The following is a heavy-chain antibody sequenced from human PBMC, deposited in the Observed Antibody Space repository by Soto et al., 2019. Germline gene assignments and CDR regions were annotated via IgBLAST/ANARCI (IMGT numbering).Heavy chain of an antibody. Sequence: SATLSLTCPVSGGSLGSSSYYWGWIRQSPGKGLEWIGNIYYSGNTFYNPSLKSRVTISVDTSKNQFYLHLSSVTAADTAIFYCASIAAPGTTHFDFWGQGTLVTVSS. V-gene: IGHV4-39*01. J-gene: IGHJ4*02. D-gene: IGHD6-13*01. CDR2: IYYSGNT. CDR3: ASIAAPGTTHFDF. CDR1: GGSLGSSSYY.